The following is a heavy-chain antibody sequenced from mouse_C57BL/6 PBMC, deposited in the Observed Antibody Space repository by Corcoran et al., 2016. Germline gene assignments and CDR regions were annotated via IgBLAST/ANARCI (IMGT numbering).Heavy chain of an antibody. Sequence: QVQLQQSGAELLQPGTSVKLSCKATGYTFTGYLNEWVKQGPGHGLGWIGEILPGSGSTNYNEKFKGKATFTADTSSNTAYMQLSSLITEDSAIYYCARRDDYGWFAYRGQGTLVTVSA. J-gene: IGHJ3*01. D-gene: IGHD2-4*01. CDR1: GYTFTGYL. CDR3: ARRDDYGWFAY. V-gene: IGHV1-9*01. CDR2: ILPGSGST.